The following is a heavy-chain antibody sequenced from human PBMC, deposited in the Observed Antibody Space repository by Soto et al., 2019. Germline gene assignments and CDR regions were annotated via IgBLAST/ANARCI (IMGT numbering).Heavy chain of an antibody. CDR2: IVPIYRTA. Sequence: ASVKVSCKASGGTFSSYRFNWVRQARGQGLEWLGGIVPIYRTADYAQKFQGRVTITADESTRTVYVELSSLKSQDTALYYCARDSGAKLSSSWGQGTLVTVSS. CDR1: GGTFSSYR. J-gene: IGHJ4*02. V-gene: IGHV1-69*13. D-gene: IGHD6-13*01. CDR3: ARDSGAKLSSS.